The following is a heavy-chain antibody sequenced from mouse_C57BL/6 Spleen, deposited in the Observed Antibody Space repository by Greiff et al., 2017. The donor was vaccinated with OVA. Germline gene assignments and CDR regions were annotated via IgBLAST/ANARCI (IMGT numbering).Heavy chain of an antibody. V-gene: IGHV1-64*01. CDR2: IHPNSGST. CDR3: ARENWDYFDY. D-gene: IGHD4-1*01. CDR1: GYTFTSYW. Sequence: QVQLQQPGAELVKPGASVKLSCKASGYTFTSYWMHRVKQRPGQGLEWIGMIHPNSGSTNYNEKFKSKATLTVDKSSSTAYMQLSSLTSEDSAVYYCARENWDYFDYWGQGTTLTVSS. J-gene: IGHJ2*01.